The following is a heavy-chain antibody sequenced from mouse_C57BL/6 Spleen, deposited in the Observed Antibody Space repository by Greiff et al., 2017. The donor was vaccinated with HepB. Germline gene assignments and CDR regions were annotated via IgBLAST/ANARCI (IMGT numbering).Heavy chain of an antibody. J-gene: IGHJ3*01. Sequence: EVQVVESGGGLVKPGGSLKLSCAASGFTFSDYGMHWVRQAPEKGLEWVAYISSGSSTIYYADTVKGRFTISRDNAKNTLFLQMTSVRSEDTAMYYCARWGHGAWFAYWGQGTLVTVSA. CDR3: ARWGHGAWFAY. CDR1: GFTFSDYG. V-gene: IGHV5-17*01. CDR2: ISSGSSTI. D-gene: IGHD6-1*01.